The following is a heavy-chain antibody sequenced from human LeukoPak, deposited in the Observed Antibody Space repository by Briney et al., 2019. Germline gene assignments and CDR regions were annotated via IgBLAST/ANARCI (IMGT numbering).Heavy chain of an antibody. D-gene: IGHD3-22*01. CDR1: GFTFSSYG. V-gene: IGHV3-30*18. CDR3: AKTGGPDSSGYHFDY. J-gene: IGHJ4*02. Sequence: GGSLRLSCAASGFTFSSYGMHWVRQAPGKGLELVAVISYDGSNKYYADSVKGRFTISRDNSKNTLYLQMNSLRAEDTAVYYCAKTGGPDSSGYHFDYWGQGTLVTVSS. CDR2: ISYDGSNK.